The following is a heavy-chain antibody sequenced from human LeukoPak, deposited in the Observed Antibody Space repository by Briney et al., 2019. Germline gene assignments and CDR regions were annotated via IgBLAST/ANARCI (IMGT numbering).Heavy chain of an antibody. V-gene: IGHV3-7*03. J-gene: IGHJ4*02. Sequence: GGSLRLSCAASGFTFSSYAMSWVRQAPGKGLEWVANINQDGNDKYYADSVKGRFTISRDNTKSSVFLQMNSLRAEDTAVYYCAVTRTRGDHWGQGTLVTVSS. D-gene: IGHD3-10*01. CDR2: INQDGNDK. CDR1: GFTFSSYA. CDR3: AVTRTRGDH.